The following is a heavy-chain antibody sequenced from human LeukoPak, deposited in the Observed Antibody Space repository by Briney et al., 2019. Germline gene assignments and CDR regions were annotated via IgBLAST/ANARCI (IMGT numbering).Heavy chain of an antibody. CDR1: GFTFSSYG. CDR2: ISGSGGST. Sequence: GGTLRLSCAASGFTFSSYGMSWARQAPGKGLEWVSAISGSGGSTYYADSVKGRFTISRDNSKNTLYLQMNSLRAEDTAVYYCAKTSQLVQGTFDYWGQGTLVTVSS. CDR3: AKTSQLVQGTFDY. D-gene: IGHD6-13*01. J-gene: IGHJ4*02. V-gene: IGHV3-23*01.